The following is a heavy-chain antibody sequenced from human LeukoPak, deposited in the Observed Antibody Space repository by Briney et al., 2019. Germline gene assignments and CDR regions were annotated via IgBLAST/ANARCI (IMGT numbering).Heavy chain of an antibody. J-gene: IGHJ4*02. CDR2: ISDSGGST. D-gene: IGHD6-13*01. CDR1: GFTFNNYA. Sequence: GGSLRLSCAASGFTFNNYAMSWVRQAPGKGLEWVATISDSGGSTFYADSVKGRFTISRDSSRNTLYLQMNSLRVEDTAVYYCAKDRSSSSSWYVDYWGQGTLVTVSS. CDR3: AKDRSSSSSWYVDY. V-gene: IGHV3-23*01.